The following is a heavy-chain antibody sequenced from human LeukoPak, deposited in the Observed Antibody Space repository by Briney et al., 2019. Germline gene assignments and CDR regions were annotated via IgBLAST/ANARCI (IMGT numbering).Heavy chain of an antibody. CDR1: GFTFSSYW. D-gene: IGHD3-3*01. CDR3: ARARTYDFWTGFLFFDY. V-gene: IGHV3-7*01. J-gene: IGHJ4*02. Sequence: GGSLRLSCAASGFTFSSYWMSWVRQAPGKGLEWVANIKQDGSEKYYVDSVKGRFTISRDNAKNSLYLQMNNLRAEDMAVYYCARARTYDFWTGFLFFDYWGPGNLVTVSS. CDR2: IKQDGSEK.